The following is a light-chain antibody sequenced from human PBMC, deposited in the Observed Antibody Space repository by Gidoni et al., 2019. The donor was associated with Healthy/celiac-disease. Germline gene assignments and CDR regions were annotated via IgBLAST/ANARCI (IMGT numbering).Light chain of an antibody. J-gene: IGKJ2*01. V-gene: IGKV1-39*01. Sequence: DIQMTQSPSSLSASVGDRVTITCRASQSISSYLNWYQQKPGKAPKLLIYAASSLQSGVPSRFSDSGSGTDFTLTISSLQPEDFATYYCQQSDSTLYTFGQXTKLEIK. CDR3: QQSDSTLYT. CDR1: QSISSY. CDR2: AAS.